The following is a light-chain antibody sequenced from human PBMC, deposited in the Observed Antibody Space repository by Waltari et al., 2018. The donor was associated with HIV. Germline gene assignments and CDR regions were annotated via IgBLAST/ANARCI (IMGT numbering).Light chain of an antibody. CDR3: QTWGTGIWV. Sequence: QLVLTQSPSASASLGASVKLTCTLSSGHSSYAIAWHQQQPEKGPRYLMKLNSDGSDGKGDGIPDRFAGSSSGAERYLTISSLQSEDEADYYCQTWGTGIWVFGGGTKLTVL. J-gene: IGLJ3*02. V-gene: IGLV4-69*01. CDR2: LNSDGSD. CDR1: SGHSSYA.